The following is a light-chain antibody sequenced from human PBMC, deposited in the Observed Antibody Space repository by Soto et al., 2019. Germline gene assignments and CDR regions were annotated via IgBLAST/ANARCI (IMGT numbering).Light chain of an antibody. CDR2: AAS. CDR1: LPISNY. Sequence: DIQMTQSPSSLSASVGDRVTITCRASLPISNYLAWYQQKPGKIPNLLFYAASTLQAGVPSRFSGSGSGTDFTLNITSLQHEDVEACYCHTSSGAPHTFGEGTKVESK. CDR3: HTSSGAPHT. J-gene: IGKJ4*01. V-gene: IGKV1-27*01.